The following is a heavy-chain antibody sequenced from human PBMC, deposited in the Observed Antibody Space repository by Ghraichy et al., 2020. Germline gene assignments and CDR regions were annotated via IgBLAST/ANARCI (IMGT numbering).Heavy chain of an antibody. Sequence: GGSLRLSCAASGFTFSSYGMHWVRQAPGKGLEWVAFIRYDGSNKYYADSVKGRFTISRDNSKNTLYLQMNSLRAEDTAVYYCAKSPGWCSSTSCQYYYYYYMDVWGKGTTVTVSS. CDR1: GFTFSSYG. CDR2: IRYDGSNK. D-gene: IGHD2-2*01. V-gene: IGHV3-30*02. CDR3: AKSPGWCSSTSCQYYYYYYMDV. J-gene: IGHJ6*03.